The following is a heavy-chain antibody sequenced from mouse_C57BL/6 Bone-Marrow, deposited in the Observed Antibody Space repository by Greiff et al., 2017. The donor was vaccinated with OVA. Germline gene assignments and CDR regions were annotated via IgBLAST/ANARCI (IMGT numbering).Heavy chain of an antibody. CDR3: AVLGYAMDY. Sequence: LQQSGGGLVQPGGSLKLSCAASGFTFSDYYMYWVRQTPEKRLEWVAYISNGGGSTYYPDTVKGRFTISRDNAKNTLYLQMSRLKSEDTAMYYCAVLGYAMDYWGQGTSVTVSS. CDR1: GFTFSDYY. CDR2: ISNGGGST. J-gene: IGHJ4*01. V-gene: IGHV5-12*01.